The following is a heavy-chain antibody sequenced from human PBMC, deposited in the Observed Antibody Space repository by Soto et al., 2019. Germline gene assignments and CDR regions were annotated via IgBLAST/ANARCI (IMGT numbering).Heavy chain of an antibody. D-gene: IGHD2-15*01. CDR1: GFTFSSYA. V-gene: IGHV3-23*01. CDR2: ISGSGDST. CDR3: AKCKGSGLDIRSAFDI. Sequence: GGSLRLSCAASGFTFSSYAMSWVRQAPGKGLEWVSLISGSGDSTYYAESVKGRFTISRDNSRNTLYLQVNSLRAEDTAIYYCAKCKGSGLDIRSAFDIWGQGTMVTVSS. J-gene: IGHJ3*02.